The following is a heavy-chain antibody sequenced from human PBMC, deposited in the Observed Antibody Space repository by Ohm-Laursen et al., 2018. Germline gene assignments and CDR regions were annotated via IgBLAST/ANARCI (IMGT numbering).Heavy chain of an antibody. CDR1: GFSFTDYY. CDR3: ARLYDSSGYYPYYFDY. J-gene: IGHJ4*02. Sequence: SLRLSCTASGFSFTDYYMMWIRQAPGKGLEWVSYISSSGSTIDYADSVKGRFTISRDSAKNSLFLQMNSLRAEDTAVYYCARLYDSSGYYPYYFDYWGQGTLVTVSS. D-gene: IGHD3-22*01. CDR2: ISSSGSTI. V-gene: IGHV3-11*01.